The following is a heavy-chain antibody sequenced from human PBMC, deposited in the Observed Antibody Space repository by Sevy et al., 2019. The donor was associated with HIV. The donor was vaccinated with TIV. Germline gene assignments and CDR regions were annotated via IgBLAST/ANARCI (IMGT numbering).Heavy chain of an antibody. V-gene: IGHV3-9*03. CDR2: ISWNSGSI. J-gene: IGHJ4*02. Sequence: GGSLRLSCAASGFTFDDYAMYWVRQAPGKGLEWVSGISWNSGSIAYADSVKGRFTISRDNAKNSLYLQMNSLRAEDMALYYCAKVEGYNYGYYDYWGQGTLVTVSS. CDR3: AKVEGYNYGYYDY. CDR1: GFTFDDYA. D-gene: IGHD5-18*01.